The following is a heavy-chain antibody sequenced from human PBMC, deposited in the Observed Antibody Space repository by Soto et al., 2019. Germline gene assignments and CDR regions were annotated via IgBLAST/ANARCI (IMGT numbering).Heavy chain of an antibody. CDR3: ARGSKVVAATKYYYYGMDV. CDR2: INPNSGGT. CDR1: GYALTGYY. J-gene: IGHJ6*02. Sequence: ASVKVSCKASGYALTGYYMHWVRQAPGQGLEWMGWINPNSGGTNYAQKFQGWVTMTRDTSISTAYMGLSRLRSDDTAVYYCARGSKVVAATKYYYYGMDVWGQGTTVTVSS. V-gene: IGHV1-2*04. D-gene: IGHD2-15*01.